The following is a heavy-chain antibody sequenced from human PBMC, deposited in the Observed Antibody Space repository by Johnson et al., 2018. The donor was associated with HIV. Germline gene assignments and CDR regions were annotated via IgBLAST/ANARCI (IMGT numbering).Heavy chain of an antibody. CDR1: AFTFSSND. CDR3: VRDRGTMLLDGAFDI. J-gene: IGHJ3*02. CDR2: IKQDGSEK. V-gene: IGHV3-7*01. Sequence: VQLVESGGGLVQPGGSLRLSCGASAFTFSSNDMKWVRQAPGKGLEWVANIKQDGSEKYYVDSVKGRFTISRDNAKNSLYLQMNSLRAEDTAVYYCVRDRGTMLLDGAFDIWGQGTMVTVSS. D-gene: IGHD3-10*01.